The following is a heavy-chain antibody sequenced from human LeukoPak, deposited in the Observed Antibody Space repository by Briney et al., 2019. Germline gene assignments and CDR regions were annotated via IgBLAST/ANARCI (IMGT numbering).Heavy chain of an antibody. CDR1: GFTFNNYA. J-gene: IGHJ4*02. Sequence: GGSLRLSCAASGFTFNNYAMSWVRQAPGKGLEWVSTIGSGGSTYYADSVKGRFTISRDNSKNTLYLQMNSLRADDTAVHYCAKRGVAGTFYFDYWGQGTLVTVSS. D-gene: IGHD6-19*01. V-gene: IGHV3-23*01. CDR2: IGSGGST. CDR3: AKRGVAGTFYFDY.